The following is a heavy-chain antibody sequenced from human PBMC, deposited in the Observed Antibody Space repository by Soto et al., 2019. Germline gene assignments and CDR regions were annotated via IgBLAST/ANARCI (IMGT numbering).Heavy chain of an antibody. CDR1: RFTFSIYA. J-gene: IGHJ4*02. Sequence: EVQLLESGGGLVQPGGSLRLSCEASRFTFSIYAMTWVRQAPGKGLEWVSYITGSGGGTYYADSVKGRFTSSRDNSKNTLFLQMNSLRAEDTAVYYCAREIRVAGRRNYFDYWGQGALVTVSS. CDR2: ITGSGGGT. D-gene: IGHD6-19*01. CDR3: AREIRVAGRRNYFDY. V-gene: IGHV3-23*01.